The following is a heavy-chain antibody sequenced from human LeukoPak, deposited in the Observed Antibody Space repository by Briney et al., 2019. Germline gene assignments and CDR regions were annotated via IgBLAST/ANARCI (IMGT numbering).Heavy chain of an antibody. CDR3: ARVLDGYNSFLDY. J-gene: IGHJ4*02. D-gene: IGHD5-24*01. Sequence: ASVKVSCKASGGTFSSYAISWVRQAPGQGLEWMGGIIPIFGTANYAQKFQGRVTITADESTSTAYMELSSLRSEDTAVYYCARVLDGYNSFLDYWGQGTLVTVSS. CDR1: GGTFSSYA. CDR2: IIPIFGTA. V-gene: IGHV1-69*13.